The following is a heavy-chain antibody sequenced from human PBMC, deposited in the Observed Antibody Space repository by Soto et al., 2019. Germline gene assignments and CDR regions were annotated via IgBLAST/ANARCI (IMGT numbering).Heavy chain of an antibody. V-gene: IGHV4-31*03. D-gene: IGHD6-6*01. Sequence: PSETLSLTCTVSGGSISNAAYYWSWIRQHPGKGLEWIGCIYYSGSTYYNPSLKSRLTISVDTSKNQFSLKLSSVTAADTAVYYCATYRSSYAFDIWGQGTMVTVSS. CDR2: IYYSGST. J-gene: IGHJ3*02. CDR1: GGSISNAAYY. CDR3: ATYRSSYAFDI.